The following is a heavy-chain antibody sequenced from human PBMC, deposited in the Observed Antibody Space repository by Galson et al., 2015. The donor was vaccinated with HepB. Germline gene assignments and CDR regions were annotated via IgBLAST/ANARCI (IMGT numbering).Heavy chain of an antibody. CDR2: ISSSSTTI. CDR1: GFTLSNYS. V-gene: IGHV3-48*04. J-gene: IGHJ3*02. D-gene: IGHD6-6*01. CDR3: ARAYSSSSGRDAFDI. Sequence: SLRLSCAASGFTLSNYSMNWVRQAPGKGLEWVSYISSSSTTIYYADSVKGRFTISRDNAKSSLYLQMNTLRAEDTAIYYCARAYSSSSGRDAFDIWGQGTMGTVSS.